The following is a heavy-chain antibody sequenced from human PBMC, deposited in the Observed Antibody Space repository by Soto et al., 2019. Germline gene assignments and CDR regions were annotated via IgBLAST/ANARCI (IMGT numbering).Heavy chain of an antibody. V-gene: IGHV1-18*01. J-gene: IGHJ4*02. CDR1: GYGFTTYG. Sequence: QVHLVQSGAEVKKPGASVKVSCKGSGYGFTTYGITWVRQAPGQGLEWMAWISAHTGNTNYAQKLQGRVTVTRDTSTSTAYMELRSVRSDDTAVYYCAGGRYGDCWGQGALVTVSS. D-gene: IGHD1-1*01. CDR2: ISAHTGNT. CDR3: AGGRYGDC.